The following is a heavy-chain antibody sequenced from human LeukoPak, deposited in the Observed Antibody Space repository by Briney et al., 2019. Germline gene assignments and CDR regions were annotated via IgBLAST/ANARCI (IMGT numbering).Heavy chain of an antibody. CDR3: ARSYDPLYFDF. Sequence: SETLSLTCTVSGGSISSGDYYWSWIRQPPGKGLEYIGYIYYSGSTYYNPSLKSRVTISEDTSKNQFSLQLNSVTAADTAVYYCARSYDPLYFDFWGQGTLVTVSS. CDR2: IYYSGST. CDR1: GGSISSGDYY. D-gene: IGHD3-3*01. J-gene: IGHJ4*02. V-gene: IGHV4-30-4*08.